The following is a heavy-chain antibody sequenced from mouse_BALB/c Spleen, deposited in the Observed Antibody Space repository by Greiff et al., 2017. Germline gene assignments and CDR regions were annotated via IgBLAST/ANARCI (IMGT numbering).Heavy chain of an antibody. CDR1: GYSITSDYA. Sequence: EGKLMESGPGLVKPSQSLSLTCTVTGYSITSDYAWNWIRQFPGNKLEWMGYISYSGSTSYNPSLKSRISITRDTSKNQFFLQLNSVTTEDTATYYCARSITTVVATPWAYWGQGTLVTVSA. D-gene: IGHD1-1*01. J-gene: IGHJ3*01. CDR3: ARSITTVVATPWAY. V-gene: IGHV3-2*02. CDR2: ISYSGST.